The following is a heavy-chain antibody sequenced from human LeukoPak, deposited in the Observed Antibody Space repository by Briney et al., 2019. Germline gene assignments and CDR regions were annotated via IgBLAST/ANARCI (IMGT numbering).Heavy chain of an antibody. CDR1: GFTFSSYA. D-gene: IGHD6-13*01. J-gene: IGHJ4*02. Sequence: GGSLRLSCAASGFTFSSYAMNWVRQAPGKGLEWVALISGSGSRGSGISGGNTYYADSVKGRFTISRDDSQNTVYLQMNGLRVEDTATYFCAKGRCGDSSCWYFDSWAKGTRVTVSS. V-gene: IGHV3-23*01. CDR2: ISGSGSRGSGISGGNT. CDR3: AKGRCGDSSCWYFDS.